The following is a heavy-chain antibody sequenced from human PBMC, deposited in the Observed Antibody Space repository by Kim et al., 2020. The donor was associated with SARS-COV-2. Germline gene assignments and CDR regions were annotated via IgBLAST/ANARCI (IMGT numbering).Heavy chain of an antibody. D-gene: IGHD3-10*01. V-gene: IGHV5-10-1*01. CDR3: ARHYYGSGSYSYHFDP. Sequence: GESLKISCKGSGYSFTSYWISWVRQMPGKGLEWMGRIDPSDSYTNYSPSFQGHVTISADKSISTAYLQWSSLKASDTAMYYCARHYYGSGSYSYHFDPWGQGTLVTVSS. CDR1: GYSFTSYW. CDR2: IDPSDSYT. J-gene: IGHJ5*02.